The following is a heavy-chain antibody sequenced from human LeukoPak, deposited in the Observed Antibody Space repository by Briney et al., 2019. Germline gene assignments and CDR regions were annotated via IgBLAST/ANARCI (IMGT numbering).Heavy chain of an antibody. CDR2: INWNGDTS. CDR3: ARHKSVGAVGSFTD. Sequence: GGSLRLSCAASGFTFDDYGMTWVRQAPGKGLEWVSGINWNGDTSGYGDSVRGRFPISRDNAKNSLYLQMSSLRAEDTAFYHCARHKSVGAVGSFTDWGKGTLVTVSS. J-gene: IGHJ4*02. CDR1: GFTFDDYG. D-gene: IGHD1-26*01. V-gene: IGHV3-20*01.